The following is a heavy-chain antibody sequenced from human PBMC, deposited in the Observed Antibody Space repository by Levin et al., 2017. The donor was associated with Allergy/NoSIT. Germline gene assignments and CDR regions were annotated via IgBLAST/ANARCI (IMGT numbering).Heavy chain of an antibody. J-gene: IGHJ4*02. CDR3: ARGGHCSRGERYGLDS. D-gene: IGHD2-8*02. Sequence: ASVKVSCKASGYTFSNYFIHWMRQAPGQRLEWMGWINAGNGDTTYSQRLQGRVTINRDTSATTVYMEMTNLGSGDTAVYYCARGGHCSRGERYGLDSWGQGTLVTVSS. CDR1: GYTFSNYF. V-gene: IGHV1-3*01. CDR2: INAGNGDT.